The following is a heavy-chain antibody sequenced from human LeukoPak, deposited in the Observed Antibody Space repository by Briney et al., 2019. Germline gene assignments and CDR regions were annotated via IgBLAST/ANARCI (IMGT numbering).Heavy chain of an antibody. CDR3: AKDPHARITGTTLY. J-gene: IGHJ4*02. CDR2: ISGSGGST. CDR1: GFTFSSYA. D-gene: IGHD1-20*01. Sequence: QSGGSLRPSCAASGFTFSSYAMNWVRQAPGKGLEWVSAISGSGGSTYYADSVKGRFTISRDNSKNTLYLQMNSLRAEDTAVYYCAKDPHARITGTTLYWGQGTLVTVSS. V-gene: IGHV3-23*01.